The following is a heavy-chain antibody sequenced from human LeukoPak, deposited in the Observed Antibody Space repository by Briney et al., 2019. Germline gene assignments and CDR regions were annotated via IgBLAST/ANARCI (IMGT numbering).Heavy chain of an antibody. CDR2: IYSGGST. Sequence: GGSLRLSCAASGFTASSNYRSWVRQAPGKGLEWVSVIYSGGSTYYADSVKGRFTISRDNSKNTPYLQMNSLRAEDTAVYYCAREDYGGNSSDYWGQGTLVTVSS. CDR1: GFTASSNY. D-gene: IGHD4-23*01. CDR3: AREDYGGNSSDY. V-gene: IGHV3-66*01. J-gene: IGHJ4*02.